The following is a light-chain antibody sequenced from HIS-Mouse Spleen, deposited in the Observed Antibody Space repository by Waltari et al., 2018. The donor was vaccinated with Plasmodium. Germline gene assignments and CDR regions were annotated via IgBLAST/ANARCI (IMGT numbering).Light chain of an antibody. CDR1: DLPKKY. CDR3: QSADSSGTYVV. J-gene: IGLJ2*01. CDR2: KDT. V-gene: IGLV3-25*03. Sequence: SYQLTQPPSVSVSPGQTARIHCSGADLPKKYAYWYHQKPGQAPVLGIYKDTERPSGIPERFSGSSSGTTVTLTISGVQAEDEADYYCQSADSSGTYVVFGGGTKLTVL.